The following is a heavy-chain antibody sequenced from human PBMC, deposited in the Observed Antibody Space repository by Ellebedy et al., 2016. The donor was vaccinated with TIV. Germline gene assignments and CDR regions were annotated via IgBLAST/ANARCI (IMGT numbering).Heavy chain of an antibody. Sequence: PGGSLRLSCKGSGYSFTSYWISWVRQMPGKGLEWMGRIDPSDSYTNYSPSFQGHVTISADKSISTAYLQWSSLKASDTAMYYCARQGYCSGGSCYSSGVFDYWGQGTLVTVSS. V-gene: IGHV5-10-1*01. D-gene: IGHD2-15*01. CDR1: GYSFTSYW. CDR2: IDPSDSYT. J-gene: IGHJ4*02. CDR3: ARQGYCSGGSCYSSGVFDY.